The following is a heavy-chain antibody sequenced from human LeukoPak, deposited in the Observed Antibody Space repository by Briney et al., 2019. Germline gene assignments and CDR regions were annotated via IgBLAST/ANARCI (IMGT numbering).Heavy chain of an antibody. CDR2: IIPIFGTA. V-gene: IGHV1-69*01. CDR1: GGTFSSYA. CDR3: ARDGYCSSTSCHEDWFDP. J-gene: IGHJ5*02. D-gene: IGHD2-2*03. Sequence: SVKVSCKASGGTFSSYAISWVRQAPGQGLEWMGGIIPIFGTANYAQKFQGRVTITADESTSTAYMELSSLRSEDTAVYYCARDGYCSSTSCHEDWFDPWGQGTLVTVSS.